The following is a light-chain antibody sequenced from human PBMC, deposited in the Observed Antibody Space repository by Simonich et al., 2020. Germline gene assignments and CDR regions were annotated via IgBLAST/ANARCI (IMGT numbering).Light chain of an antibody. CDR3: QQYNSTPWT. Sequence: DIVMTQSPASLVVFMGERATINCRSSQSILYSSNNKNYLAWYQQKPGQPPKLLIYWVSTRESGVPDRFSGSGSGTDFTLTISRLQAEDVAVYYCQQYNSTPWTFGEGTKVEIK. J-gene: IGKJ1*01. V-gene: IGKV4-1*01. CDR2: WVS. CDR1: QSILYSSNNKNY.